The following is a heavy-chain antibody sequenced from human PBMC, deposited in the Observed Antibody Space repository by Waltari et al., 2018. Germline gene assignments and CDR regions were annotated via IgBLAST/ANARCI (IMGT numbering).Heavy chain of an antibody. V-gene: IGHV4-4*02. J-gene: IGHJ5*02. CDR2: IYHSGST. Sequence: QVQLQESGPGLVKPSGTLSLTCVVYGGSISSGNWWSWVRQPPGKGLEGSGEIYHSGSTHYNPSLNSRLSISLDKSKNQFFLNLSCVTAAETAVYYCARDRGLRGGYDSWGQGTLVTVSS. CDR3: ARDRGLRGGYDS. D-gene: IGHD5-12*01. CDR1: GGSISSGNW.